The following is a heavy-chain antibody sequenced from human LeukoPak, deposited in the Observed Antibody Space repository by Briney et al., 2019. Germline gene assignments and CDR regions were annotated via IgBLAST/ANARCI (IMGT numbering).Heavy chain of an antibody. CDR3: AKAPDTAMVVSLFDY. D-gene: IGHD5-18*01. CDR2: ISYDGSNK. V-gene: IGHV3-30*18. J-gene: IGHJ4*02. Sequence: PGGSLRLSCAASGFTFSSCGMHWVRQAPGKGLEWVAVISYDGSNKYYADSVKGRFTISRDNSKNTLYLQMNSLRAEDTAVYYCAKAPDTAMVVSLFDYWGQGTLVTVSS. CDR1: GFTFSSCG.